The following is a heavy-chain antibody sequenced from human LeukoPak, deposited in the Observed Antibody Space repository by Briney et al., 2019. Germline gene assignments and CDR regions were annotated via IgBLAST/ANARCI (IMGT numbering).Heavy chain of an antibody. J-gene: IGHJ3*02. D-gene: IGHD4-17*01. CDR1: GGAFSSYA. CDR2: IIPIFGTA. Sequence: ASVKVSCKASGGAFSSYAISRVRQAPGQGLEWMGGIIPIFGTANYAQKFQGRVTITADKSTSTAYMELSSLRSEDTAVYYCASSYGDYAFDAFDIWGQGTMVTVST. CDR3: ASSYGDYAFDAFDI. V-gene: IGHV1-69*06.